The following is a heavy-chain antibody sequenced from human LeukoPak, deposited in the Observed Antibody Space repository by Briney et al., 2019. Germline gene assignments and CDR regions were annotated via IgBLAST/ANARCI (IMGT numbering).Heavy chain of an antibody. CDR3: ARALTTLTYEGY. J-gene: IGHJ4*02. CDR2: INSAGSST. V-gene: IGHV3-74*01. CDR1: GFTFSSYW. Sequence: GSLRLSCAASGFTFSSYWMHWVRQAPGKGLVWVSRINSAGSSTNYADSVKGRFTISRDNAKNTLYLQMNSLRAEDTAVYYCARALTTLTYEGYWGQGTLVTVSS. D-gene: IGHD1-1*01.